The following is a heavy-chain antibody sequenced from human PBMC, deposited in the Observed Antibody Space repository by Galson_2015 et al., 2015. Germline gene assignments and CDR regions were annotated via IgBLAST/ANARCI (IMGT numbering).Heavy chain of an antibody. CDR2: ISAYNGNT. D-gene: IGHD1-26*01. Sequence: QSGAEVKEPGASVKVSCKASGYTFTSYGISWVRQAPGQGLEWMGWISAYNGNTNYAQKLQGRVTMTTDTSTSTAYMELRSLRSDDTAVYYCARDRPPRDSGSYEGINWFDPWGQGTLVTVSS. CDR3: ARDRPPRDSGSYEGINWFDP. CDR1: GYTFTSYG. V-gene: IGHV1-18*04. J-gene: IGHJ5*02.